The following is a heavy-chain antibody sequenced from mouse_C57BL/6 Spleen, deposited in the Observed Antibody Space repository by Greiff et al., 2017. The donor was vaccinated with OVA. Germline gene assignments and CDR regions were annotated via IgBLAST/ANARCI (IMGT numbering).Heavy chain of an antibody. Sequence: VQLQQSGAELVRPGTSVKVSCKASGYAFTNYLIEWVKQRPGQGLEWIGLINPGSGGTNYNEKFKGKATLTADKSSSTAYMQLSSLTSEDSAVYFCARYGNYAVDYWGQGTSVTVSS. CDR2: INPGSGGT. CDR1: GYAFTNYL. J-gene: IGHJ4*01. D-gene: IGHD2-1*01. V-gene: IGHV1-54*01. CDR3: ARYGNYAVDY.